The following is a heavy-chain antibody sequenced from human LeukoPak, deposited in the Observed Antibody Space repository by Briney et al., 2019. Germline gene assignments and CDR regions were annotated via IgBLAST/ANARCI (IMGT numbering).Heavy chain of an antibody. CDR2: ISSSGNNI. J-gene: IGHJ4*02. V-gene: IGHV3-48*04. CDR3: ARDSGSYPLDY. D-gene: IGHD1-26*01. Sequence: GGSLRLSCAASGFTFSSYSMNWVRQAPGKGLEWVSHISSSGNNIYYADSVRGRFTISRDNAKNSLYLQMNSLRVEDTAVYYCARDSGSYPLDYWGQGTLVTVSS. CDR1: GFTFSSYS.